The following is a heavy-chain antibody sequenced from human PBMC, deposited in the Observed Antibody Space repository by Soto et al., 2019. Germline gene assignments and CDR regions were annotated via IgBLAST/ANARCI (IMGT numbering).Heavy chain of an antibody. CDR2: MYYTGST. CDR1: RGSVSSGSDY. D-gene: IGHD6-19*01. J-gene: IGHJ4*02. CDR3: ARVGDSNGWYRFDY. Sequence: SDSPSLSCAVCRGSVSSGSDYWSWIRQPPGKGLEWIGYMYYTGSTNYSPSLKSRVSISVDKSKNQFSLKLSSVTTADTAVYYCARVGDSNGWYRFDYWGQGTLVTVSS. V-gene: IGHV4-61*01.